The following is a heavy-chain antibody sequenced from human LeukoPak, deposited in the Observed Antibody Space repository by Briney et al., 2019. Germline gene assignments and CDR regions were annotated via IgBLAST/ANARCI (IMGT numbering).Heavy chain of an antibody. CDR2: IWADGAP. V-gene: IGHV4-61*02. CDR1: GGSISSGNYY. D-gene: IGHD3-22*01. Sequence: SETLSLTCTVSGGSISSGNYYWSWIRQPAGKGLEWIGRIWADGAPTYRPSLKSRVTISVDTSKNRFSLRLSSVTAADTAVYYCARGRDSCGYQFMGFDSWGQGALVTVSS. CDR3: ARGRDSCGYQFMGFDS. J-gene: IGHJ4*02.